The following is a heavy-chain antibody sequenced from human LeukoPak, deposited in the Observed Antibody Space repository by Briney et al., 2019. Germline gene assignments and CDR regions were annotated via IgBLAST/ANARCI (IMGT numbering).Heavy chain of an antibody. CDR2: IYTSGST. CDR1: GGSISSYY. Sequence: PSETLSLTCTVSGGSISSYYWSWIRQPAGKGLEWIGRIYTSGSTNYNPSLKSRVTMSVETSKNQFSLKLSSVTAADTAVYYCARDGGSRRWELIFDYWGQGTLVTVSS. CDR3: ARDGGSRRWELIFDY. D-gene: IGHD1-26*01. V-gene: IGHV4-4*07. J-gene: IGHJ4*02.